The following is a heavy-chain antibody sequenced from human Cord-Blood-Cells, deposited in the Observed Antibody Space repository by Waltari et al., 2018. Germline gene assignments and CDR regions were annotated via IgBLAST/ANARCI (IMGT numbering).Heavy chain of an antibody. J-gene: IGHJ5*02. Sequence: QVQLVQSGAEVKKPGSSVKVSCKASGGTFSSYAISWVRQAPGQGLEWMGRSIAILGIANYAQKFQGRVTITADKSTSTAYMELSSLRSEDTAGYYCAREGEQQLVLWFDPWGQGTLVTVSS. CDR1: GGTFSSYA. CDR3: AREGEQQLVLWFDP. CDR2: SIAILGIA. V-gene: IGHV1-69*09. D-gene: IGHD6-13*01.